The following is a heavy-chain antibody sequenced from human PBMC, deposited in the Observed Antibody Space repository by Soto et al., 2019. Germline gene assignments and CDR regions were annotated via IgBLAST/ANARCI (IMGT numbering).Heavy chain of an antibody. CDR2: INHSGST. V-gene: IGHV4-34*01. J-gene: IGHJ6*03. D-gene: IGHD3-16*01. CDR3: ARGGLGDHYYYYYYMDV. CDR1: GGSFSGYY. Sequence: SETLSLTCAVYGGSFSGYYWSWIRQPPGKGLEWIGEINHSGSTNYNPSLKSRVTISVDTSKNQFSLKLSSVTAADTAVYYCARGGLGDHYYYYYYMDVWGKGTTVTVSS.